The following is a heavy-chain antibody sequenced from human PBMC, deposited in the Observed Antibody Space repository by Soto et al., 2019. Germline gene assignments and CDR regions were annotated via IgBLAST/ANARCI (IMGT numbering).Heavy chain of an antibody. CDR3: AREDSLYDDSVSNCLDY. CDR2: ISTTSNYI. CDR1: GFTFSSYS. Sequence: EVQLVESGGGLVKPGGSLRLSCEASGFTFSSYSMNWVRQAPGKGLEWVSSISTTSNYIYYADSVKGRFTISRDNAKNSLYLQMNSLRAEDTAVYYCAREDSLYDDSVSNCLDYWGQGTLVTVSS. D-gene: IGHD4-17*01. V-gene: IGHV3-21*04. J-gene: IGHJ4*02.